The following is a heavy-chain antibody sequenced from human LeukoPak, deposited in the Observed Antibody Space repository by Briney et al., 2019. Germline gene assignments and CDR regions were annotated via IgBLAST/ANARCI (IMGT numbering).Heavy chain of an antibody. D-gene: IGHD2-2*01. CDR2: ISSSSSSYI. V-gene: IGHV3-21*04. J-gene: IGHJ3*02. CDR3: ATTGPIVVVPAAVDAFDI. Sequence: GGSLRLSCAASGFTFSSYSMNWVRQAPGKGLEWVSSISSSSSSYIYYADSVKGRFTISRDNAKNSLYLQMNSLRAEDTAVYYCATTGPIVVVPAAVDAFDIWGQGTMVTVSS. CDR1: GFTFSSYS.